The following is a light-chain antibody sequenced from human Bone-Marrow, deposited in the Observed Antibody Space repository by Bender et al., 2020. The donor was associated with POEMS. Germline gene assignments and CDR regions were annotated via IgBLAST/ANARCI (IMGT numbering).Light chain of an antibody. CDR3: AVWDDSLNGWV. CDR1: SSNIGAHA. J-gene: IGLJ3*02. V-gene: IGLV1-44*01. CDR2: SSH. Sequence: QSVLTQPPSASGTPGQRVTISCSGGSSNIGAHAVIWYQHLPGTAPKLLIYSSHRRPSEVPDRFPGSRSGTSASLAIRGLQSEDEADYYCAVWDDSLNGWVFGGGTKLTVL.